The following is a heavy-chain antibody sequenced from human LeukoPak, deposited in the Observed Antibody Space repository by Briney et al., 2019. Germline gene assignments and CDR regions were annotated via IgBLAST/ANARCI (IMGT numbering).Heavy chain of an antibody. D-gene: IGHD5-12*01. CDR2: IAGGDDR. CDR3: ARGGSGPTLFDI. CDR1: GFIFSPYA. Sequence: PGGSLRLSCAASGFIFSPYAMSWVRQAPGKGLEWVAGIAGGDDRFYADSVKGRFSISRDNSKNTVDLQMNSLRAEDTAVYYCARGGSGPTLFDIWGQGTMVTVSS. V-gene: IGHV3-23*01. J-gene: IGHJ3*02.